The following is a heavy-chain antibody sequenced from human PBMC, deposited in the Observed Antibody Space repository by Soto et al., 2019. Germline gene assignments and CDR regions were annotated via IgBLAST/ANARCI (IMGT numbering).Heavy chain of an antibody. D-gene: IGHD6-19*01. CDR3: ARTGGSGWYQAHFNS. V-gene: IGHV2-5*01. J-gene: IGHJ4*02. Sequence: SGPTLVNPTQTLTLTCTFSGFSLSTSGVAVGWIRQPPGKALEWLALIYWNDEKLYRPSLKSRLTITKDTSKNQVVLTVTNMDSVDTATSSCARTGGSGWYQAHFNSWGQGTLGTVSS. CDR2: IYWNDEK. CDR1: GFSLSTSGVA.